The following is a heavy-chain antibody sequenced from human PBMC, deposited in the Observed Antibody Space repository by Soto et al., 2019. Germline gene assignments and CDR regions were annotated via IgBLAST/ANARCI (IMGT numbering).Heavy chain of an antibody. D-gene: IGHD2-21*02. J-gene: IGHJ3*02. CDR2: IYYSGNA. V-gene: IGHV4-31*03. Sequence: QVQLQESGPGLVNPSQTLSLTCSVSGDSITSGGYYWSWIRQHPAKGLEWIGYIYYSGNAYYNPSLKSRVTISEDTSKTQSSLKLTSVTAADTAVYYCTRVGNCGGDCPRGGAFDIWGHGTMVTVSS. CDR1: GDSITSGGYY. CDR3: TRVGNCGGDCPRGGAFDI.